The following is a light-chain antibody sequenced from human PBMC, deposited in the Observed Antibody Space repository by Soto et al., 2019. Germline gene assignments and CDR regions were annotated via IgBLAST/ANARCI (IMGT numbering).Light chain of an antibody. V-gene: IGKV3-15*01. J-gene: IGKJ2*01. Sequence: EIVMTQSPATLSVSPGERATLSCRASQSVSSNLPWYQQKPGQAPRLLIYGASTRATGIPARFSGSGSGTEFTHTISSLQSGDFAVYYCQQYNNWPYTFGQGTKLEIK. CDR1: QSVSSN. CDR2: GAS. CDR3: QQYNNWPYT.